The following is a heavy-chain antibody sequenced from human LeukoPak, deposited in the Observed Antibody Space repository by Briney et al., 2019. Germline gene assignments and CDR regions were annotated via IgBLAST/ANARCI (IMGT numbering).Heavy chain of an antibody. V-gene: IGHV1-46*01. CDR1: GYTFTGYY. CDR2: INPNSGST. D-gene: IGHD1-1*01. J-gene: IGHJ4*02. CDR3: ARVGLEGYFDY. Sequence: ASVKVSCKASGYTFTGYYMHWVRQAPGQGLEWMGWINPNSGSTGYAQKFQGRVTMTRDTSTSTVYMELSSLRSEDTAVYYCARVGLEGYFDYWGQGTLVTVSS.